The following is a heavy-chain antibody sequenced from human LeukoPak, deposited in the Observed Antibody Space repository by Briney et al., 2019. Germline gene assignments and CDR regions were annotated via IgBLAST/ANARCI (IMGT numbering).Heavy chain of an antibody. J-gene: IGHJ3*02. CDR1: GFTFNECA. Sequence: PGGSLRLSCAASGFTFNECAMHWVRQVPGTGQGLVSVVNWNSGSIGYSDSLKGRFTISRDNAKNSLYLQMNSLRAEETALYYCAKPRWGYNWLDYDAFDIWGKGTMVTVSS. CDR2: VNWNSGSI. V-gene: IGHV3-9*01. D-gene: IGHD1-20*01. CDR3: AKPRWGYNWLDYDAFDI.